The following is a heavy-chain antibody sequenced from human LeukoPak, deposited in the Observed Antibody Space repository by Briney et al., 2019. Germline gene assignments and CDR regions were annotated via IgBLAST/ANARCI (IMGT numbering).Heavy chain of an antibody. D-gene: IGHD1-14*01. CDR1: GFTFSSHN. V-gene: IGHV3-21*06. CDR3: ARASGFAGEFDS. Sequence: GGSLRLSCAASGFTFSSHNMNWVRQAPGKGLEWVSSISGSTTHRYYADSVKGRFTISRDNADNSLYLQMSSLRAGDTAVYYCARASGFAGEFDSWGQGTLVTVSS. J-gene: IGHJ4*02. CDR2: ISGSTTHR.